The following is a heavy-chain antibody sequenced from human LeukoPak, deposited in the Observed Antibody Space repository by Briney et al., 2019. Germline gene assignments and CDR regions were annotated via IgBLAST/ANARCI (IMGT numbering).Heavy chain of an antibody. J-gene: IGHJ6*03. CDR2: IYSSGST. CDR1: GASISSGSNY. V-gene: IGHV4-39*01. Sequence: SETLSLTCSVSGASISSGSNYWGWIRQPPGKTLEWIGSIYSSGSTYYNPSLKSRDIIILDTPKNPFSLTMSSVTAADTAVYYCARHQKGVTLPYYYYYMDVWGKGTTVTISS. CDR3: ARHQKGVTLPYYYYYMDV. D-gene: IGHD5-18*01.